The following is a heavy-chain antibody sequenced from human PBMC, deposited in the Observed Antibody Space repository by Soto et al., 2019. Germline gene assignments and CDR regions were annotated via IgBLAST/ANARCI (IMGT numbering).Heavy chain of an antibody. Sequence: GGSLRLSCTGSGFTFGNYGMHWVRQAPGKGLEWVASTSYDGNNKYYADSLKGRFTISRDNSKKMVYLQMTSLGPEETAVYYCAKGGGSARDFDCWGQGAAVTVYS. CDR2: TSYDGNNK. D-gene: IGHD2-15*01. CDR3: AKGGGSARDFDC. V-gene: IGHV3-30*18. J-gene: IGHJ4*02. CDR1: GFTFGNYG.